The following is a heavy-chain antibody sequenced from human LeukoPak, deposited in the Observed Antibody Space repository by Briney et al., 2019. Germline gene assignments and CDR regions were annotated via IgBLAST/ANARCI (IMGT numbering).Heavy chain of an antibody. Sequence: GGSLRLSCTASGFTFGDYAMSWFRQAPGKGLEWVGFIRSKAYGGTTEYAASVKGRFTISRDDSKSIAYLQMNSLKTEDTAVYYCTRDKQWDPPPYYFDYWGQGTLVTVSS. D-gene: IGHD6-19*01. J-gene: IGHJ4*02. CDR3: TRDKQWDPPPYYFDY. CDR2: IRSKAYGGTT. V-gene: IGHV3-49*03. CDR1: GFTFGDYA.